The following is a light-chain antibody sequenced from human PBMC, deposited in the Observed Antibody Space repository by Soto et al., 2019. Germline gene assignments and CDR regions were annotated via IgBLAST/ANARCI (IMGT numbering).Light chain of an antibody. J-gene: IGKJ1*01. CDR1: QTVRNNY. CDR3: QQYGSSPPWT. V-gene: IGKV3-20*01. CDR2: DAS. Sequence: EFVLTQSPGTLSLSPGEGATLSCRASQTVRNNYLAWYQQKPGQAPRLLIYDASSRATGIPDRFSGSGSGTDFTITISRMEHEDFAVYYCQQYGSSPPWTFGQGTKVDIK.